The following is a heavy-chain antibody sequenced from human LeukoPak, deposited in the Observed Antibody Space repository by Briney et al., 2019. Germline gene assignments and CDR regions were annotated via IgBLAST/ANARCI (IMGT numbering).Heavy chain of an antibody. Sequence: SETLSLTCAVYGGSFSGYYWSWIRQPPGKGLEWIGEINHSGSTNYNPSLKSRVTISVDTSKNQFSLKLSSVTAADTAVYYCAREPSARYYYGSGSYYSWSDPWGQGTLVTVSS. CDR3: AREPSARYYYGSGSYYSWSDP. CDR1: GGSFSGYY. CDR2: INHSGST. D-gene: IGHD3-10*01. V-gene: IGHV4-34*01. J-gene: IGHJ5*02.